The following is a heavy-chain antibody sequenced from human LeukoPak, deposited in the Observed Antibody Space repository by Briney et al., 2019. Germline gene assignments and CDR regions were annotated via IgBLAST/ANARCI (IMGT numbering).Heavy chain of an antibody. CDR3: ASLTSHT. V-gene: IGHV4-34*01. Sequence: SETLSLTCAVYGGSFSGYSWSWIRQPPGKGLEWIGEINHSGSTNYNPSLKSRVTISVDTSKNQFSLKLSSVTAADTAVYYCASLTSHTWGQGILVTVSS. CDR2: INHSGST. J-gene: IGHJ5*02. D-gene: IGHD3-3*01. CDR1: GGSFSGYS.